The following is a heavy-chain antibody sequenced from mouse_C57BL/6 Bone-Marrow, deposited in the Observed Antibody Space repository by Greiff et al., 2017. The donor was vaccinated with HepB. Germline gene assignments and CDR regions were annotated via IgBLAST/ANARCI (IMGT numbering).Heavy chain of an antibody. CDR2: IDPSDSYT. Sequence: VQLQQPGAELVRPGTSVKLSCKASGYTFTSYWMHWVKQRPGQGLEWTGVIDPSDSYTNYNQKFKGKATLTVDTSSSTAYMQLSSLTSEDSAVYYCAPLYDGDWYFDVWGTGTTVTVSS. CDR1: GYTFTSYW. CDR3: APLYDGDWYFDV. V-gene: IGHV1-59*01. D-gene: IGHD2-12*01. J-gene: IGHJ1*03.